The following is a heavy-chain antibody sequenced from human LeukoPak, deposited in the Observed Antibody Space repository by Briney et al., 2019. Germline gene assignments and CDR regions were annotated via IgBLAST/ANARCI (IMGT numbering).Heavy chain of an antibody. CDR3: TSWGFGEPLDY. CDR1: GFTFSSYS. V-gene: IGHV3-21*01. CDR2: ISSSSSYI. D-gene: IGHD3-10*01. Sequence: GSLRLSCAASGFTFSSYSMNWVRQAPGKGLEWVSSISSSSSYIYYADSVKGRLTISRDNAKNSLYLQMNSLRAEDTAVYYCTSWGFGEPLDYWGQGTLVTVSS. J-gene: IGHJ4*02.